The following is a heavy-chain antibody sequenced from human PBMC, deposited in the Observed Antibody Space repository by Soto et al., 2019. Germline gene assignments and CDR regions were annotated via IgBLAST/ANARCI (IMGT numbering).Heavy chain of an antibody. V-gene: IGHV3-66*01. CDR2: IYSGGAT. CDR3: ARDGTYNWV. CDR1: GFPVSNNY. J-gene: IGHJ4*02. Sequence: GGSLRLSCAASGFPVSNNYMRWVRQAPGKGLEWVSLIYSGGATYYADSVKGRFTISRDNSKNTLYLQMNSLRAEDTAVYYCARDGTYNWVGGQGILVTVSS. D-gene: IGHD1-1*01.